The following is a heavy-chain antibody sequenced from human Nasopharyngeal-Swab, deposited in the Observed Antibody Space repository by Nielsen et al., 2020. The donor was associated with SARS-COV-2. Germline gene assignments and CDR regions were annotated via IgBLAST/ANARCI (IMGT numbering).Heavy chain of an antibody. CDR2: ITSGNSV. CDR3: ARERGGGYGDY. V-gene: IGHV3-48*04. CDR1: GFTFSLYT. D-gene: IGHD5-12*01. Sequence: GESLKISCATSGFTFSLYTMTWVRQAPGKGLQWISYITSGNSVQYADSVRGRFTISRDNAKNSLYLQMNSLTAEDTAVYYCARERGGGYGDYWGQGTLVTVSA. J-gene: IGHJ4*02.